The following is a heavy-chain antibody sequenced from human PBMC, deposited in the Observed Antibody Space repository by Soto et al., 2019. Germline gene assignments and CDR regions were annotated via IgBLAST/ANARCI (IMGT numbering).Heavy chain of an antibody. CDR3: ARVYCSGGGCYGIDY. V-gene: IGHV1-46*01. D-gene: IGHD2-15*01. CDR1: GDTFTSYY. CDR2: INPSGDT. Sequence: QVQLVQSGAEVKKPGASVKISCKASGDTFTSYYMHGVRQAPGQGLEWMGIINPSGDTSYAQKFQGRVTITRDTSTSTGYMELSSLRSEDTAVYYCARVYCSGGGCYGIDYWGQGTLVTVSS. J-gene: IGHJ4*02.